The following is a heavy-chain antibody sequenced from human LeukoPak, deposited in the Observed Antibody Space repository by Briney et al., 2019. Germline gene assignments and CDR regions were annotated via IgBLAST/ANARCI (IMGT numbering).Heavy chain of an antibody. CDR2: IYYSGST. CDR1: GGSISSGDYY. J-gene: IGHJ4*02. CDR3: ARTSDYGGNFDY. Sequence: SGTLSLTCTVSGGSISSGDYYWSWIRQPPGKGLEWIGYIYYSGSTYYNPSLKSRVTISVDTSKNQFSLKLSSVTAADTAVYYCARTSDYGGNFDYWGQGTLVTVSS. D-gene: IGHD4-23*01. V-gene: IGHV4-30-4*01.